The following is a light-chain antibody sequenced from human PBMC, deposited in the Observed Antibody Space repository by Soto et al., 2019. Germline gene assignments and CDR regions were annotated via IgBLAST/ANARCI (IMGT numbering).Light chain of an antibody. CDR1: RSDIGGYNY. J-gene: IGLJ1*01. Sequence: QSLLTHPASLSGSPGQSITISCSGTRSDIGGYNYVSWYQHHPGKAPKLMIYEVNTRPSGVSDRFSGSKSGNTASLTISGLQAEDEADYYCRSYTSSSTYVFGSGTKVPS. CDR2: EVN. CDR3: RSYTSSSTYV. V-gene: IGLV2-14*01.